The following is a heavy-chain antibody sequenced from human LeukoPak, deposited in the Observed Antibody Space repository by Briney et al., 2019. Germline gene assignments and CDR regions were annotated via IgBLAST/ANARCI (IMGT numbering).Heavy chain of an antibody. D-gene: IGHD6-6*01. J-gene: IGHJ4*02. CDR3: ARDSEYSSSSPFDY. V-gene: IGHV4-4*07. CDR2: IYTSGST. Sequence: GRIYTSGSTNYNPSLKSRVTMSVDTSKNQFSLKLSSVTAADTAVYYCARDSEYSSSSPFDYWGQGTLVTVSS.